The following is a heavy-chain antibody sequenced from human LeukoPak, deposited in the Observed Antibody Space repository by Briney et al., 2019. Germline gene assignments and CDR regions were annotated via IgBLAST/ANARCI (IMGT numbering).Heavy chain of an antibody. D-gene: IGHD3-9*01. CDR3: ARGRIDIRYFDSLGMDV. CDR1: GFTVSSNY. V-gene: IGHV3-66*01. Sequence: PGGSLRLSCAASGFTVSSNYMSWVRQAPGKGLEWVSVIYSGGSTYYADSVKGRFTISRDNSKNTLYLQMNSLRAEDTAVYYCARGRIDIRYFDSLGMDVWGQGTTVTVSS. CDR2: IYSGGST. J-gene: IGHJ6*02.